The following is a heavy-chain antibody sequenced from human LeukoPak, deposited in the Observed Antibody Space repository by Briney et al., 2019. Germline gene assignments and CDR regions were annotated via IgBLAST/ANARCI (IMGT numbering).Heavy chain of an antibody. CDR1: GCSISSYY. V-gene: IGHV4-59*01. Sequence: PSETLSLTCTVSGCSISSYYWSWIRQPPGKGLEWIGYIYYSGSTNYNPSLKSRVTISVDTSKYQFSLKLASVTAADTAVYYCAREVGRGGFDISPSFDYWGQGTLVTVSS. CDR3: AREVGRGGFDISPSFDY. CDR2: IYYSGST. D-gene: IGHD3-9*01. J-gene: IGHJ4*02.